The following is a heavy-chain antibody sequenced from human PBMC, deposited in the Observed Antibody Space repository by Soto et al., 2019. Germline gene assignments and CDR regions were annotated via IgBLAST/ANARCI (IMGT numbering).Heavy chain of an antibody. J-gene: IGHJ4*02. D-gene: IGHD3-16*02. V-gene: IGHV1-69*01. Sequence: QVQLVQSETEVKKPGSAVKVSCQASGGTFNPYAMNWVRQAPGQGLEWMGGIIPMFDTPRYAQKFQGRVTITVDESTTTAYMELSSLRSDDTAVYYCTRSIGSGGVIGGFDYWGQGTLVTVSS. CDR3: TRSIGSGGVIGGFDY. CDR1: GGTFNPYA. CDR2: IIPMFDTP.